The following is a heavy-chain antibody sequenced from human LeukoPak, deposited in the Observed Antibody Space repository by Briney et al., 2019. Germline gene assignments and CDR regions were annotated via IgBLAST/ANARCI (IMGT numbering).Heavy chain of an antibody. D-gene: IGHD3-22*01. J-gene: IGHJ5*02. CDR3: ARDPYYDSSLTLP. Sequence: GGSLRLSCAASGFTVSSNYMSWVRQAPGKGLEWVANIKQDGGEKYYVDSVKGRFTISRDNAKTSLYLQMNSLRAEDTAVYYCARDPYYDSSLTLPWGQGTLVTVSS. CDR2: IKQDGGEK. V-gene: IGHV3-7*01. CDR1: GFTVSSNY.